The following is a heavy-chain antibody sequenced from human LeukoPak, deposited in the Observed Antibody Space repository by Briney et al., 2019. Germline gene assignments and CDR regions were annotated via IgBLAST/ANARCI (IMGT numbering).Heavy chain of an antibody. D-gene: IGHD2-2*01. CDR3: ARLAIGYCSSASCQYYYYYYYMDV. CDR2: INHSGST. V-gene: IGHV4-34*01. Sequence: SETLSLTCAVYGGSFSGYYWSWIRQPPGKGLEWIGEINHSGSTNYNPSLKSRVTISVDTSKNQFSLKLSSVTAADTAVYYCARLAIGYCSSASCQYYYYYYYMDVWGKGTTVTISS. J-gene: IGHJ6*03. CDR1: GGSFSGYY.